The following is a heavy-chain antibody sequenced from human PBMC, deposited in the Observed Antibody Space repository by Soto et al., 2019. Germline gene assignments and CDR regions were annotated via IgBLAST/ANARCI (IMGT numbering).Heavy chain of an antibody. D-gene: IGHD3-10*01. V-gene: IGHV1-18*04. J-gene: IGHJ6*02. CDR3: ARETYYFGSGTYDDGMDV. CDR1: GFTFNSYG. Sequence: AASVKVSCKASGFTFNSYGISCVRQAPGQGLEWMAWISIYNDNTKYAQKFQGRITMTTDTSTSTAYMELRSLRSDDTAVYYCARETYYFGSGTYDDGMDVWGQGTTVTVS. CDR2: ISIYNDNT.